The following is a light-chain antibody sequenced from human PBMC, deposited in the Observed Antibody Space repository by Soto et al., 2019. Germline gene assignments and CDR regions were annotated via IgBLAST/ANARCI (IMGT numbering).Light chain of an antibody. J-gene: IGLJ1*01. Sequence: QSVLTQPPSVSAAPGQKVTISCSGSSSNIGNNYVSCYQQVPGTAPKLLIYDNNKRPSGIPDRFSGSKSGTSATLGITGLQTGDEADYYCGTWDSSLSAYVFGTGTKV. V-gene: IGLV1-51*01. CDR1: SSNIGNNY. CDR3: GTWDSSLSAYV. CDR2: DNN.